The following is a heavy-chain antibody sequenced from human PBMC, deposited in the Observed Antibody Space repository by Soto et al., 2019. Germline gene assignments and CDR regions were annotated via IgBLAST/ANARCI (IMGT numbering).Heavy chain of an antibody. Sequence: QVQLQQWGAGLLKPSETLSLTCAVYGGSFSGYYWSWIRQPPGKGLEWIGEINHSGSTNYNPSLKSRVTISVDTSKNQFSLKLSSVTAADTAVYYCARGGLGTIFGVGYYFVYWGQGTLVTVSS. J-gene: IGHJ4*02. CDR3: ARGGLGTIFGVGYYFVY. CDR2: INHSGST. D-gene: IGHD3-3*01. V-gene: IGHV4-34*01. CDR1: GGSFSGYY.